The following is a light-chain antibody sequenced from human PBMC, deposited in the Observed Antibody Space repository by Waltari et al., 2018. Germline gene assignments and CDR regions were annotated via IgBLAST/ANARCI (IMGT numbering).Light chain of an antibody. Sequence: QSALTQPPSVSGSPGQSVPISCTGTSSDVGSYNRFSWYQQSPGTAPKLIIYEVSNRPSGVPDRFSGSKSGNTASLTISGLQAEDEADYYCSSYRMSSTLGVLGGGTKLTVL. CDR2: EVS. CDR1: SSDVGSYNR. J-gene: IGLJ2*01. CDR3: SSYRMSSTLGV. V-gene: IGLV2-18*02.